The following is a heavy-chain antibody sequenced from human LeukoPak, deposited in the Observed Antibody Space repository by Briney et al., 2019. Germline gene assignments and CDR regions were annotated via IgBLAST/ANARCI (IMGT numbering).Heavy chain of an antibody. D-gene: IGHD3-3*01. CDR2: IDTNTGNP. J-gene: IGHJ6*03. V-gene: IGHV7-4-1*02. Sequence: ASVKVSCKASGYTFTSHAMNWVRQAPGQGLEWMGWIDTNTGNPTYAQGFTGRFVFSLDTSVSTAYLQISSLKAEDTAVYYCARVKTPYYDFWSENYYYYMDVWGKGTTVTVSS. CDR1: GYTFTSHA. CDR3: ARVKTPYYDFWSENYYYYMDV.